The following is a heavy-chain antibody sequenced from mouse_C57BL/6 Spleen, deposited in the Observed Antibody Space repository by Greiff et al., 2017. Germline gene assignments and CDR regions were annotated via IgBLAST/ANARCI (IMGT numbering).Heavy chain of an antibody. CDR2: IYPGSGST. CDR3: ARRDGSSFWYFDV. Sequence: QVQLQQPGAELVKPGASVKMSCKASGYTFTSYWITWVKQRPGQGLEWIGDIYPGSGSTNYNEKFKSKATLTVDTSASTAYMQLSSLTSEDSAVYYCARRDGSSFWYFDVWGTGTTVTVSS. V-gene: IGHV1-55*01. J-gene: IGHJ1*03. D-gene: IGHD1-1*01. CDR1: GYTFTSYW.